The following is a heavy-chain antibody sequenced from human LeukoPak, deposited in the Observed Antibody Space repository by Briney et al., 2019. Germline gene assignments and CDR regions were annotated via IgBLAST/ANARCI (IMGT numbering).Heavy chain of an antibody. CDR1: GGTFSSYA. CDR2: MNPNSGNT. CDR3: ARGFISSIPELPDY. J-gene: IGHJ4*02. D-gene: IGHD6-6*01. V-gene: IGHV1-8*02. Sequence: ASVKVSCKASGGTFSSYAISWVRQATGQGLEWMGWMNPNSGNTGYAQKFQGRVTMTRNTSISTAYMELSSLRSEDTAVYYCARGFISSIPELPDYWGQGTLVTVSS.